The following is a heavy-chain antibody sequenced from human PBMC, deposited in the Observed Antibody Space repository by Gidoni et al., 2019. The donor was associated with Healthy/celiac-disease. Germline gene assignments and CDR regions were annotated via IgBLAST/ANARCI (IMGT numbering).Heavy chain of an antibody. V-gene: IGHV4-31*03. D-gene: IGHD2-15*01. CDR1: GGSISSGGYY. CDR2: IDYSGST. Sequence: QVQLQESGPGLVKPSQTLSLTCTVSGGSISSGGYYWSWIRQHPGKGLAEIGYIDYSGSTYYNPSLKSRVTISVDTSKNQFSLKLSSVTAADTAVYYGARDDPSIGYCSGGSCSTGLDPWGQGTLVTVSS. J-gene: IGHJ5*02. CDR3: ARDDPSIGYCSGGSCSTGLDP.